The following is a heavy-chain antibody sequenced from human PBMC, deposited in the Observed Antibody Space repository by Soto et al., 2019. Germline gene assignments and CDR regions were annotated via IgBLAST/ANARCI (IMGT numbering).Heavy chain of an antibody. CDR2: IYYSGST. D-gene: IGHD6-19*01. J-gene: IGHJ4*02. CDR3: ARDFSGWYNFDY. CDR1: GGSISRSSYY. V-gene: IGHV4-39*02. Sequence: SETLSLTCTVSGGSISRSSYYWGWIRQPPGKGLEWIGSIYYSGSTYYNPSLKSRVTISVDTSKNQFSLKLSSVTAADTAVYYCARDFSGWYNFDYWGQGTLVTVSS.